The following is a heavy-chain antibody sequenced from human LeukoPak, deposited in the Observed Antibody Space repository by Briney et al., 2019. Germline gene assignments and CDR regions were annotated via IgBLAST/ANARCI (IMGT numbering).Heavy chain of an antibody. D-gene: IGHD3-10*01. CDR1: GFTFSSYA. CDR3: AREARYYYFDY. Sequence: GGSLRLSCAASGFTFSSYAMHWVRQAPGKGLEWVAVISYDGSNKYYADSVKGRFTISRDNSKNTLYLQMNSLRAEDTAVYYYAREARYYYFDYWGQGTLVTVSS. V-gene: IGHV3-30-3*01. J-gene: IGHJ4*02. CDR2: ISYDGSNK.